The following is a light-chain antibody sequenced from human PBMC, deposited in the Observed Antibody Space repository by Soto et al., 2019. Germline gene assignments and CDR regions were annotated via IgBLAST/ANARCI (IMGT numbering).Light chain of an antibody. Sequence: EIVLTQSPGTLSLSPGERATLSSRASQSVSSSYLAWYQQKPGQAPRLLNYGASSRATGIPDRFSGSGSGTDFTLTISRLEPEDFAVYYCQQYGSTPGFTFGPGTKVDIK. CDR1: QSVSSSY. V-gene: IGKV3-20*01. J-gene: IGKJ3*01. CDR3: QQYGSTPGFT. CDR2: GAS.